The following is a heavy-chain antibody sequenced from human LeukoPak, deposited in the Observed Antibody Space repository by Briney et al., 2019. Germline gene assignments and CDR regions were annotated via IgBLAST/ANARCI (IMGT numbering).Heavy chain of an antibody. Sequence: GGSLRLSCAASGFTFSSYWMSWVRQAPGKGLEWVANIKQDGSEKYYVDSVKGRFTISRDNAKNSLYLQMNSLRAEDTAVYYCARASPTYYVLPEQIWGQGTMVTVSS. D-gene: IGHD3-10*02. CDR1: GFTFSSYW. J-gene: IGHJ3*02. CDR2: IKQDGSEK. V-gene: IGHV3-7*01. CDR3: ARASPTYYVLPEQI.